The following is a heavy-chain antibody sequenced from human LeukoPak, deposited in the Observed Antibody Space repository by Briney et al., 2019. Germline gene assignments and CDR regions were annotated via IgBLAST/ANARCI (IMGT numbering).Heavy chain of an antibody. V-gene: IGHV4-38-2*02. J-gene: IGHJ4*02. CDR2: IYHSGST. CDR3: ARESSGWYYFDY. D-gene: IGHD6-19*01. CDR1: GYSISSGYY. Sequence: SETLCLTCTVSGYSISSGYYWGWIRQPPGKGLEWIGSIYHSGSTYYNPSLKSRVTISVDTSKNQFSLKLSSVTAADTAVYYCARESSGWYYFDYWGQGTLVTVSS.